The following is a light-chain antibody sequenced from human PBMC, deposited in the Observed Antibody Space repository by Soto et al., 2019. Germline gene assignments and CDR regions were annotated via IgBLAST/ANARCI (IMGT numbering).Light chain of an antibody. CDR1: GSNIGSGYH. CDR3: QSYDSTLSGWI. J-gene: IGLJ2*01. V-gene: IGLV1-40*01. Sequence: QSVLTQPPSVSGAPGQRVTISCTGSGSNIGSGYHVHWYQHLPGTAPKLLIYGNTNRPSGVPDRFTGSKSGTSASLAITGLQAEDEGDYYCQSYDSTLSGWIFGGGTKLTVL. CDR2: GNT.